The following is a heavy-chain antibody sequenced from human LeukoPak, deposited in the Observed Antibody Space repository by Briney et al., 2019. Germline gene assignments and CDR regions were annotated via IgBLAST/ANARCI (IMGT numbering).Heavy chain of an antibody. CDR1: GFTFSSYS. CDR3: ARGRNNAFDI. D-gene: IGHD1-14*01. J-gene: IGHJ3*02. CDR2: ISSSSSYI. V-gene: IGHV3-21*01. Sequence: GGSLRLSCAASGFTFSSYSMNWVRQAPGKGLEWVSSISSSSSYIYCADSVKGRFTISRDNAKNSLYLQMNSLRAEDTAVYYCARGRNNAFDIWGQGTMVTVSS.